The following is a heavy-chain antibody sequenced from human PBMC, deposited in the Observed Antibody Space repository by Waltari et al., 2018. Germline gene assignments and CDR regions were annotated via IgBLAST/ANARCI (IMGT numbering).Heavy chain of an antibody. V-gene: IGHV4-39*01. CDR2: IYYSGST. CDR1: GGSISSSSYY. D-gene: IGHD3-3*01. Sequence: QLQLQESGPGLVKPSETLSLTCTVSGGSISSSSYYWGWIRQPPGKGLEWIGSIYYSGSTYYNPSLKSRVTISVDTSKNQFSLKLSSVTAADTAVYYCARLMRPELITIFGVALGAFDYWGQGTLVTVSS. J-gene: IGHJ4*02. CDR3: ARLMRPELITIFGVALGAFDY.